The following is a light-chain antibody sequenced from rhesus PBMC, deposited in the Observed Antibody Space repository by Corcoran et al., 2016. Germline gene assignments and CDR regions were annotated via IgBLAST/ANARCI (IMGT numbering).Light chain of an antibody. Sequence: DIQMTQSPSSLSASVGDRVTITCRASQGISNNLAWYQQKPGKVPKLLIYKASTLQRGIPSRFSGSGSVTDFTLTISSLQPEDFATYYCQHGYGILFTFGPGTKLDIK. CDR3: QHGYGILFT. V-gene: IGKV1-25*01. CDR1: QGISNN. CDR2: KAS. J-gene: IGKJ3*01.